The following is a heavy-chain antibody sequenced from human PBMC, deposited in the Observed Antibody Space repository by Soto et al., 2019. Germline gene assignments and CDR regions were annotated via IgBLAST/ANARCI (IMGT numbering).Heavy chain of an antibody. V-gene: IGHV3-30-3*01. D-gene: IGHD2-15*01. CDR3: ARSTDSESLDAFDI. CDR1: GFTFSSYA. Sequence: GGSLRLSCAASGFTFSSYAMHWVRQAPGKGLEWVAVISYDGSNKYYADSVKGRFTISRDNSKNTLYLQMNSLRAEDTAVYYCARSTDSESLDAFDIWGQGTMVTVSS. J-gene: IGHJ3*02. CDR2: ISYDGSNK.